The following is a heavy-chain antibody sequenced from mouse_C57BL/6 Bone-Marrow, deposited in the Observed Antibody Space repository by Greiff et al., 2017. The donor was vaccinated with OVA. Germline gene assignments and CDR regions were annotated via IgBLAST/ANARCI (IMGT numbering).Heavy chain of an antibody. CDR1: GYTFTGYW. Sequence: VQLQQSGAELMKPGASVKLSCKATGYTFTGYWIEWVKQRPGHGLEWIGEILPGGGSTNYNEKFQGKATFTADTSSNTAYMQLSSLTTEDSAIYYCARAYDGYLYYAMDYWGQGTSVTVSS. D-gene: IGHD2-3*01. J-gene: IGHJ4*01. V-gene: IGHV1-9*01. CDR3: ARAYDGYLYYAMDY. CDR2: ILPGGGST.